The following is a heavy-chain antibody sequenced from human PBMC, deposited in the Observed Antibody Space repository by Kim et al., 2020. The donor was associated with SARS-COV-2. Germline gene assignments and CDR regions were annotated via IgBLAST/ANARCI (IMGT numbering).Heavy chain of an antibody. J-gene: IGHJ4*02. D-gene: IGHD3-10*01. CDR3: AAVLSLRFGVATRSFDY. CDR2: FDREDHET. CDR1: RYRLTELS. Sequence: ASVKVSCKVSRYRLTELSIHWVRQTPGKGLEWMGSFDREDHETIHAQTFQGRVTMTEDTSTDTAYMDLSSLRSEDTALYFCAAVLSLRFGVATRSFDYWGQGTLVTVSS. V-gene: IGHV1-24*01.